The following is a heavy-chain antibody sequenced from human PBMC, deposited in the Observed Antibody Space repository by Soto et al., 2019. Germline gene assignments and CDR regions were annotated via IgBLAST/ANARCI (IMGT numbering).Heavy chain of an antibody. CDR2: ISSSGSTI. D-gene: IGHD2-2*01. V-gene: IGHV3-48*03. J-gene: IGHJ6*02. CDR1: GFTFSSYE. Sequence: PGGSLRLSCAASGFTFSSYEMNWVRQAPGKGLEWVSYISSSGSTIYYADSVKGRFTISRDNAKNSLYLQMNSLRAEDTAVYYCAREVGVGYRSSTSCFPYYYGMDVWGQGTTVTVSS. CDR3: AREVGVGYRSSTSCFPYYYGMDV.